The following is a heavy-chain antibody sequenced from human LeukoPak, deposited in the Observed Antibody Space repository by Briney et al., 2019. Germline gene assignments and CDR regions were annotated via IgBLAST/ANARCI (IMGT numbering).Heavy chain of an antibody. V-gene: IGHV4-59*01. CDR3: ARSPLLWFGELQIYFDY. CDR2: IYYSGST. Sequence: SETLSLTCSVSGGSMNSYYWSWIRQSPGKGLEWIGYIYYSGSTNYNPSLKSRVTISVDTSKNQFSLKLSSVTAADTAVYYCARSPLLWFGELQIYFDYWGQGTLVTVSS. CDR1: GGSMNSYY. J-gene: IGHJ4*02. D-gene: IGHD3-10*01.